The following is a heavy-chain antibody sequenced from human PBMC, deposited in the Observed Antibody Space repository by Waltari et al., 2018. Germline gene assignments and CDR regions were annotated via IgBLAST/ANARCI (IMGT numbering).Heavy chain of an antibody. D-gene: IGHD3-10*01. J-gene: IGHJ4*02. CDR1: DDSISNSGYY. CDR2: IYYRGTT. V-gene: IGHV4-39*07. CDR3: ARGPYGSGTYLDY. Sequence: QLQLQESGPGLVKPSETLSLTCTVSDDSISNSGYYWGWIRQPPGKGLEWIGNIYYRGTTDSKASLKSRVNLSVDTSKNQFSLKLSSVTAADTAIYYCARGPYGSGTYLDYWGQGTLVTVSS.